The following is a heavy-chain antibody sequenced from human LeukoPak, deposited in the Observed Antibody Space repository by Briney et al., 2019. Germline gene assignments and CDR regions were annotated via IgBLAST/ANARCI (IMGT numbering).Heavy chain of an antibody. J-gene: IGHJ6*02. CDR3: ARFGVDYDMDV. D-gene: IGHD3-16*01. CDR2: IHYSGKA. CDR1: GGSISGHC. Sequence: PPETLSLTCTVSGGSISGHCWTWIRQPPGKGLEWIGQIHYSGKADYNPSLRSRINISVDMSKNQMSLKVNSVTAADTAVYYCARFGVDYDMDVWGQGTTVTVS. V-gene: IGHV4-59*11.